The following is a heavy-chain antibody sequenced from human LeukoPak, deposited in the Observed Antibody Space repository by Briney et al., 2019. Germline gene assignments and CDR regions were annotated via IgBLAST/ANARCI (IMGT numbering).Heavy chain of an antibody. CDR2: ISSSSSYI. CDR1: GFTFSSYS. CDR3: ARGGGCPDQ. J-gene: IGHJ4*02. Sequence: GGSLRLSCAASGFTFSSYSMNWVRQAPGKGLEWVSSISSSSSYIYYADSVKGRFTISRDNARNSVYLQMNSLTVEDAAVYYCARGGGCPDQWGQGTLVTVSS. D-gene: IGHD6-25*01. V-gene: IGHV3-21*04.